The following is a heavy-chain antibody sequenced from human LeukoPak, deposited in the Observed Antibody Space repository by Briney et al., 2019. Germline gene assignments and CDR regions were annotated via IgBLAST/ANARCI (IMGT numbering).Heavy chain of an antibody. V-gene: IGHV3-15*01. CDR3: TTEYRASSGWYGAFDI. CDR2: IKSKTDGGAT. Sequence: GGSLRLPCAASGFISTNVWMRWVREAPGKGLEGVGRIKSKTDGGATDFAAPVKGRCTISRDDSKNPLYLQMNSLKIEDTAVYYCTTEYRASSGWYGAFDIWGQGTMVTVSS. CDR1: GFISTNVW. D-gene: IGHD6-19*01. J-gene: IGHJ3*02.